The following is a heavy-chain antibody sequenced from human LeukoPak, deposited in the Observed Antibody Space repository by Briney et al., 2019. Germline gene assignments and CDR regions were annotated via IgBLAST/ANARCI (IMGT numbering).Heavy chain of an antibody. V-gene: IGHV3-23*01. CDR1: GFTFSSYA. D-gene: IGHD2-8*02. CDR3: AKDSGGGYYYYYGMDV. J-gene: IGHJ6*02. CDR2: ISGSGGST. Sequence: GGSLRLSCAASGFTFSSYAINWVRQAPGKGLEWVSAISGSGGSTYYADSVKGRFTISRDNSKNTLYLQMNSLRAEDTAVYYCAKDSGGGYYYYYGMDVWGQGTTVTVSS.